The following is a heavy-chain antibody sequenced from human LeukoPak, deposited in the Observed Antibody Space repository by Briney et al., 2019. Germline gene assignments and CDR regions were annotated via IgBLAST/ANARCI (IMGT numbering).Heavy chain of an antibody. CDR3: ARDRNWGSRYYYGMDV. J-gene: IGHJ6*02. CDR1: GFTVNSKY. V-gene: IGHV3-53*01. CDR2: VYSGGQT. D-gene: IGHD7-27*01. Sequence: GGSLRLSCAASGFTVNSKYMSWVRQAPGTGLEWVSVVYSGGQTYYADSVKGRSTISRDISKNTLYLQMNSLRADDTAVYYCARDRNWGSRYYYGMDVWGQGTTVTVSS.